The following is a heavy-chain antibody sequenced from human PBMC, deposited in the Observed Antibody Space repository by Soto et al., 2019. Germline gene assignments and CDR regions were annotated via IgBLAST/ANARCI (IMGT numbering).Heavy chain of an antibody. D-gene: IGHD3-22*01. J-gene: IGHJ6*02. V-gene: IGHV4-34*01. CDR3: ARYYDSRAPSHYYYYYGMDV. Sequence: SSETLSLTCAVYGGSFSGYYWSWIRQPPGKGLEWIGKISHSGSTNYNPSLKSRVTISVDTSKNQFSLKLSSVTAADTAVYYCARYYDSRAPSHYYYYYGMDVWGQGTTVTVSS. CDR2: ISHSGST. CDR1: GGSFSGYY.